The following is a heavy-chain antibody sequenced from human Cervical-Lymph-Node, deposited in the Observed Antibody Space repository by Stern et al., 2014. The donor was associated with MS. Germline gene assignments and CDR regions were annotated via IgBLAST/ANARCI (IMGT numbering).Heavy chain of an antibody. CDR1: GGIFSTSV. J-gene: IGHJ4*02. V-gene: IGHV1-69*01. CDR3: ARERYNSYAFDS. CDR2: ISPMFGRA. Sequence: QVQLVQSGAEMRKPGSSVRVSCKASGGIFSTSVISWLRQAPGQGLEWMGGISPMFGRANYAQRFQGSVTITADESASTVYMGLTSLRSEDTAVYYCARERYNSYAFDSWGQGTLVTVSS. D-gene: IGHD3-16*01.